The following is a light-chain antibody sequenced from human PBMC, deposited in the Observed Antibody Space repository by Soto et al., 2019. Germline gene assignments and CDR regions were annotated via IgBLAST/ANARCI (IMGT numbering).Light chain of an antibody. J-gene: IGLJ2*01. CDR3: ATWDRSLSVGV. CDR1: SSNIGNNY. CDR2: DND. Sequence: QSVLTQPPSVSAAPGQKVTISFSGSSSNIGNNYVFWYQQLPGTAPKLLSDDNDKRRSGIPDRFSGSKSGTSATLGITGLQTGEEADYYCATWDRSLSVGVFGGGTKVTVL. V-gene: IGLV1-51*01.